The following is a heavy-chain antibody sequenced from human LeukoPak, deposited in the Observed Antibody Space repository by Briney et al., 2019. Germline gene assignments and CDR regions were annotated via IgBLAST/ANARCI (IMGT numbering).Heavy chain of an antibody. J-gene: IGHJ4*02. CDR2: ISGSGGST. CDR3: AKESYRYCSSTSCYEDY. V-gene: IGHV3-23*01. Sequence: GGSLRLSCAASGFTFSNYGMSWVRQAPGKGLEWVSAISGSGGSTYYADSVKGRFTIPRDNSKNTLYLQMNSLRAEDTAVYYCAKESYRYCSSTSCYEDYWGQGTLVTVSS. CDR1: GFTFSNYG. D-gene: IGHD2-2*01.